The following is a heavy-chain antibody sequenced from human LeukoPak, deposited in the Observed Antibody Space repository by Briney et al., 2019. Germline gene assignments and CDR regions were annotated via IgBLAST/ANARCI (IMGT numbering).Heavy chain of an antibody. J-gene: IGHJ4*02. CDR1: GDTYSTYV. CDR2: ITPLFGTT. Sequence: SVKVSCKTSGDTYSTYVISWVPQAPGKGLEWRGGITPLFGTTNYAQKFQGRLTLTADKSTATAYMELNSLRSEDTAIYYCAREDYSYDFIWGQGTLITVSS. V-gene: IGHV1-69*06. CDR3: AREDYSYDFI. D-gene: IGHD3-3*01.